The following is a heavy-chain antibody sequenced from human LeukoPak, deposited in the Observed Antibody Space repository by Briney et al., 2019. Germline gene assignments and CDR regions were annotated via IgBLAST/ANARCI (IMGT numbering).Heavy chain of an antibody. D-gene: IGHD3-10*01. J-gene: IGHJ4*02. V-gene: IGHV1-18*01. Sequence: ASVKVSCKASGYTFTSYGTSWVRQAPGQGLEWMGWISAYNGNTNYAQKPQGRVTMTTDTSTSTAYMELRSLRSDDTAVYYCARDKDGSGSYSRADWGQGTLVAVSS. CDR3: ARDKDGSGSYSRAD. CDR1: GYTFTSYG. CDR2: ISAYNGNT.